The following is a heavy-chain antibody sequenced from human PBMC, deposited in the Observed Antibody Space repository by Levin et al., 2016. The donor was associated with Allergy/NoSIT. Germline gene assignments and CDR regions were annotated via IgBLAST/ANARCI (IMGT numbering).Heavy chain of an antibody. V-gene: IGHV1-69*06. CDR1: GGTFSSYA. D-gene: IGHD3-9*01. CDR3: ARDSREVNFDWLLGNNNWFDP. Sequence: SVKVSCKASGGTFSSYAISWVRQAPGQGLEWMGGIIPIFGTANYAQKFQGRVTITADKSTSTAYMELSSLRSEDTAVYYCARDSREVNFDWLLGNNNWFDPWGQGTLVTVSS. CDR2: IIPIFGTA. J-gene: IGHJ5*02.